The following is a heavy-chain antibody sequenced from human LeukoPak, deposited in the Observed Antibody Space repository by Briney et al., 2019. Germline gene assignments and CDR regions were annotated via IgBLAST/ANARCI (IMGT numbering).Heavy chain of an antibody. J-gene: IGHJ6*02. V-gene: IGHV1-69*01. CDR2: IIPIFGTA. CDR1: GGTFSSYA. Sequence: ASVKVPCKASGGTFSSYAISWVRQAPGQGLEWMGGIIPIFGTANYAQKFQGRVTITADESTSTAYMELSSLRSEDTAVYYCARDPRKQQWLALGAYYYYGMDVWGQGTTVTVSS. D-gene: IGHD6-19*01. CDR3: ARDPRKQQWLALGAYYYYGMDV.